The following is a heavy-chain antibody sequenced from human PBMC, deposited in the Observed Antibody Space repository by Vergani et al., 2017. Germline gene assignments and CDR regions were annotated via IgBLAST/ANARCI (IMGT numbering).Heavy chain of an antibody. J-gene: IGHJ3*02. CDR2: INHSGST. Sequence: QVQLQQWGAGLLKPSETLSLTCAVYGGSFSGYYWSWIRQPPGKGLEWIGEINHSGSTNYNQSLKSRVTISVDTSKNQFSLKLSSVTAADTAVYYCARVPWYSIGRGPYDAFDIWGQGTMVTVSS. CDR3: ARVPWYSIGRGPYDAFDI. CDR1: GGSFSGYY. D-gene: IGHD6-19*01. V-gene: IGHV4-34*01.